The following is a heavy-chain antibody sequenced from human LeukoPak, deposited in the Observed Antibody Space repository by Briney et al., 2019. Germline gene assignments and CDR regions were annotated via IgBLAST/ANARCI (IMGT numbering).Heavy chain of an antibody. Sequence: GASVKASYKAVVNTFYTYAVRWVRQAPGQGLEWMGWVSTYNGNTNFAQKFQDRVTMTTDTSTSTAYMELRGLRSDDTAVYYCARDNPDLVGATPNFLYWGGGTLVTVSS. D-gene: IGHD1-26*01. V-gene: IGHV1-18*01. CDR3: ARDNPDLVGATPNFLY. CDR2: VSTYNGNT. J-gene: IGHJ4*02. CDR1: VNTFYTYA.